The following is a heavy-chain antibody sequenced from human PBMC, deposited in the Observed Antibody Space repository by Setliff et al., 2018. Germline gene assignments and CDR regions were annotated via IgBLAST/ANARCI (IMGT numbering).Heavy chain of an antibody. CDR1: GYTFTSYY. D-gene: IGHD3-22*01. CDR2: INPSGGST. J-gene: IGHJ3*02. CDR3: ARDPNYYDSSGQLLGDAFDI. V-gene: IGHV1-46*01. Sequence: ASAKVSCKASGYTFTSYYMHWVRQAPGQGLEWMGIINPSGGSTSYAQKFQGRVTMTRDTSTSTVYMELSSLRPEDTAVYYCARDPNYYDSSGQLLGDAFDIWGQGTRVTVSS.